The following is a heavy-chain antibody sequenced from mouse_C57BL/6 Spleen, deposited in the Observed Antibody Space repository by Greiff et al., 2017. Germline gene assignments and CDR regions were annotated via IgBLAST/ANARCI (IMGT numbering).Heavy chain of an antibody. J-gene: IGHJ4*01. CDR2: IYPGDGDT. Sequence: QVQLQQSGPELVKPGASVKISCKASGYAFSSSWMNWVKQRPGKGLEWIGRIYPGDGDTNYNGKFKGKATLTADKSSSTAYMQLSSLTSEDSAVYFWARYGITTVVAPSYAMDYWGQGTSVTVSS. CDR1: GYAFSSSW. D-gene: IGHD1-1*01. CDR3: ARYGITTVVAPSYAMDY. V-gene: IGHV1-82*01.